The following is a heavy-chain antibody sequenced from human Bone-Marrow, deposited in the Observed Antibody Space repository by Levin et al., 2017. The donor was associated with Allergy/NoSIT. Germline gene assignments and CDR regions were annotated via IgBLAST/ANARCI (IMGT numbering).Heavy chain of an antibody. J-gene: IGHJ6*02. D-gene: IGHD3-10*01. CDR2: FDPEDGET. Sequence: ASVKVSCKVSGYTLTELSMHWVRQAPGKGLEWMGGFDPEDGETIYAQKFQGRVTMTEDTSTDTAYIELSSLRSEDTAVYYCATDRQYYYGSGSRLPYYYGMDVWGQGTTVTVSS. CDR1: GYTLTELS. V-gene: IGHV1-24*01. CDR3: ATDRQYYYGSGSRLPYYYGMDV.